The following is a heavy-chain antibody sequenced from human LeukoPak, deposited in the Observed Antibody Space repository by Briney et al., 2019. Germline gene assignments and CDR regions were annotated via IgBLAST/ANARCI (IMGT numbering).Heavy chain of an antibody. V-gene: IGHV1-18*01. D-gene: IGHD2-15*01. Sequence: ASVKVSCKASGYTFTSYGISWVRQAPGQGLEWMGWISAYNGNTNYAQKLQGRVTMTTDTSTSTAYTELRSLRSDDTAVYYCARSRGGYLVDYWGQGILVTVSS. CDR1: GYTFTSYG. CDR3: ARSRGGYLVDY. J-gene: IGHJ4*02. CDR2: ISAYNGNT.